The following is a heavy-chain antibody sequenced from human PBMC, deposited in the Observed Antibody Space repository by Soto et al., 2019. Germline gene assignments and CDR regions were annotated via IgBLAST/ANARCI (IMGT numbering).Heavy chain of an antibody. CDR3: AREGQAPYYYYGMDV. CDR1: GYTFTNYG. CDR2: ISGYNGNT. V-gene: IGHV1-18*01. Sequence: QVQVVQSGDEVKKPGASVKVSCKASGYTFTNYGFSWVRQAPGQGLEWMGWISGYNGNTKYAEKFHGRVTMTTDTSTSTAHMELRSLRSDDTAVYYCAREGQAPYYYYGMDVWGQGPAVTVSS. J-gene: IGHJ6*02.